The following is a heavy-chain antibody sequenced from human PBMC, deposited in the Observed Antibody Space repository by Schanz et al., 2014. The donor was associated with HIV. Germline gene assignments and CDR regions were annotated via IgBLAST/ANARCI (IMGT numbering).Heavy chain of an antibody. Sequence: QVQLVQSGAEVKKPGASVKVSCKASGYTFSNYAINWVRQATGQGLEWMGWMNPNSGNTGYAQKFQGRVTMTRNTSISTAYMELSSLRSEDTAVYYCASLVGATGLELDYWGQGTLVTVSS. CDR1: GYTFSNYA. CDR3: ASLVGATGLELDY. CDR2: MNPNSGNT. D-gene: IGHD1-26*01. J-gene: IGHJ4*02. V-gene: IGHV1-8*02.